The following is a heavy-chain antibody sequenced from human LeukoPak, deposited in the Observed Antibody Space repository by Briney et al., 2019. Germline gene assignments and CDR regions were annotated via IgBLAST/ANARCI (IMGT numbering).Heavy chain of an antibody. CDR3: AKTTADSDAFDM. CDR2: IINRDGTT. Sequence: GGSLRLSCAASGFTFSSYAMNWVRQAPGKGLEWVSGIINRDGTTYYADSVKGRFTISRDNSKNTLYLQMNSLRAEDTAVYYCAKTTADSDAFDMWGQGTMVTVSS. D-gene: IGHD6-13*01. J-gene: IGHJ3*02. V-gene: IGHV3-23*01. CDR1: GFTFSSYA.